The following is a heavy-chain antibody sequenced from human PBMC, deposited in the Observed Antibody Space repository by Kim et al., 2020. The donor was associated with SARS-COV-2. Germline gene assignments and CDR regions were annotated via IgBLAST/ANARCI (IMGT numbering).Heavy chain of an antibody. CDR3: ARAGVGTGAAAPRKYYYYYGMDV. Sequence: GGSLRLSCAASGFTFSSYSMNWVRQAPGKGLEWVSSISSSSSYIYYADSVKGRFTISRDNAKNSLYLQMNSLRAEDTAVYYCARAGVGTGAAAPRKYYYYYGMDVWGQGTTVTVSS. D-gene: IGHD2-2*01. CDR2: ISSSSSYI. CDR1: GFTFSSYS. V-gene: IGHV3-21*01. J-gene: IGHJ6*02.